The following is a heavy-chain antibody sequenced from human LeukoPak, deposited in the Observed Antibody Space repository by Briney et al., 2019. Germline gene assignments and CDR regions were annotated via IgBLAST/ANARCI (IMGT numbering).Heavy chain of an antibody. V-gene: IGHV3-30*18. CDR2: ISYDGSNK. J-gene: IGHJ6*04. D-gene: IGHD2-2*01. Sequence: GRSLRLSCAASGFTFSSYGMHWVRQAPGKGLEWVAVISYDGSNKYYADSVKGRFTISRDNSKNTLYLQMNSLRAEDTAVYYCAKDLDEVVPAAPTYYYYGMDVWGKGTTVTVSS. CDR1: GFTFSSYG. CDR3: AKDLDEVVPAAPTYYYYGMDV.